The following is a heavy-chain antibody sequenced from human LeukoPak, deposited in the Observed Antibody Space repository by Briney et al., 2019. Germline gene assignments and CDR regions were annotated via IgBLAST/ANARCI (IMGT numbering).Heavy chain of an antibody. CDR2: VSGSGGST. D-gene: IGHD6-13*01. Sequence: PGGSLRLSCAASGFTFSSYAMSWVRQAPGKGLEWVSAVSGSGGSTYYADSVKGRFTISRDNSKNTLHLQMNSLRAEDTAVYYCAKDRGLYSSSWENWFDPWGQGTLVTVSS. CDR3: AKDRGLYSSSWENWFDP. J-gene: IGHJ5*02. CDR1: GFTFSSYA. V-gene: IGHV3-23*01.